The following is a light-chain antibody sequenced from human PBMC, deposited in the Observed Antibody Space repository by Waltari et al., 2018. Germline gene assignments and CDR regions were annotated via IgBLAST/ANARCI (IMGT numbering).Light chain of an antibody. V-gene: IGKV3-20*01. CDR2: AAS. Sequence: EIVLTQSPDTLSLSPGERATLSCKASHSFSNSYLAWHQQRPGQAPRRLIYAASARASGIPDRFSGSGSGTDFTLTISRLEPEDFAVYYCQQSGSSPITFGQGTRLEIK. J-gene: IGKJ5*01. CDR1: HSFSNSY. CDR3: QQSGSSPIT.